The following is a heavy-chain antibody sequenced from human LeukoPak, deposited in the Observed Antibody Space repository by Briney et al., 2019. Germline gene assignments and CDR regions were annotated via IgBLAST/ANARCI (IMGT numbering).Heavy chain of an antibody. V-gene: IGHV4-4*07. CDR2: IYSTGSA. J-gene: IGHJ6*03. Sequence: SETLSLTCTVSDGSISTYDWIWIRQPAGKGLEWIGHIYSTGSANYNPSLKSRVTMSVDTSKNQFSLRVGSVTAADTAVYYCARVKGYYYHYMDVWGKGTTVTVSS. CDR1: DGSISTYD. CDR3: ARVKGYYYHYMDV.